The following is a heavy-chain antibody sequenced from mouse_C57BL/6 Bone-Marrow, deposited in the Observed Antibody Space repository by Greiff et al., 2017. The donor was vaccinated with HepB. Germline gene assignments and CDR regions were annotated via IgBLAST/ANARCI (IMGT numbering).Heavy chain of an antibody. D-gene: IGHD2-2*01. J-gene: IGHJ4*01. Sequence: EVQVVESGGDLVKPGGSLKLSCAASGFTFSSYGMSWVRQTPDKRLEWVATISSGGSYTYYPDSVKGRFIIYRDNAKNTLYLQMSSLKSEDTAMYYCARQGVKRGYYAMDYWGQGTSVTVSS. CDR2: ISSGGSYT. CDR1: GFTFSSYG. CDR3: ARQGVKRGYYAMDY. V-gene: IGHV5-6*01.